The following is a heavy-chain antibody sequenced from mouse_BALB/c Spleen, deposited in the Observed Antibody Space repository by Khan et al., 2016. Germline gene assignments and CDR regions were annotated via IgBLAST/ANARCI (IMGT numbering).Heavy chain of an antibody. CDR2: ISYDGSN. J-gene: IGHJ1*01. D-gene: IGHD1-1*02. Sequence: VQLKQSGPGLVRPSQSLSLTCSVTGYSITSGYYWNWIRQFPGNKLEWMGYISYDGSNNYNPSLKNQISITRDTSKNQFFLKLNSVTTEDTATYYCARGGDWYFDVWGAGTTVTVSS. CDR1: GYSITSGYY. CDR3: ARGGDWYFDV. V-gene: IGHV3-6*02.